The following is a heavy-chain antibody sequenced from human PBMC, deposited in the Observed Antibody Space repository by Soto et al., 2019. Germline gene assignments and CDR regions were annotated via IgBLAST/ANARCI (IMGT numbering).Heavy chain of an antibody. CDR3: AKDPIAVAGNNYYRMDV. V-gene: IGHV3-30*18. CDR2: ISSDGSNE. Sequence: GGSLRLSCVASGFTFSSYGMYWVRQAPGKGLEWVAVISSDGSNEYYADSVKGRFTISRDNSKNTLYLQMNSLRAEDTAVYYCAKDPIAVAGNNYYRMDVWGQGTTVTVSS. CDR1: GFTFSSYG. D-gene: IGHD6-19*01. J-gene: IGHJ6*02.